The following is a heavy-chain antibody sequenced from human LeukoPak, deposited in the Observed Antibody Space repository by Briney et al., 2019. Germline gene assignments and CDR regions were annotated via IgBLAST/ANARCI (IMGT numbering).Heavy chain of an antibody. D-gene: IGHD3-10*01. J-gene: IGHJ5*02. Sequence: SETLSLTCTVSGGSISSSSYYWGWIRQPPGKGLEWIGSIYYSGSTYYNPSLKSRVTISVGTSKNQFSLKLSSVTAADTAVYYCAREGSYGNINWFDPWGQGTLVTVSS. CDR2: IYYSGST. CDR1: GGSISSSSYY. CDR3: AREGSYGNINWFDP. V-gene: IGHV4-39*07.